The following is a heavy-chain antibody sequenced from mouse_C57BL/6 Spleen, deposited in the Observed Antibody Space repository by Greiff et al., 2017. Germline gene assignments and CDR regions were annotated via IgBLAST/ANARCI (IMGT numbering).Heavy chain of an antibody. D-gene: IGHD1-1*01. V-gene: IGHV3-6*01. Sequence: VQLQQSGPGLVKPSQSLYLTCSVTGYSITSGYYWYWIRQFPGNNLEWMGFISYDGSNNYTPSLKNRFSITRDTSTNQFFLQLKSLTTEDTATYDCAAITTGVNCYFDVWGTGTTVTVSA. CDR3: AAITTGVNCYFDV. J-gene: IGHJ1*03. CDR1: GYSITSGYY. CDR2: ISYDGSN.